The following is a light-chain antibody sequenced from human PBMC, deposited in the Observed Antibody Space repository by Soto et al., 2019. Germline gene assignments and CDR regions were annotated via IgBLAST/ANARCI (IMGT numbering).Light chain of an antibody. V-gene: IGKV3-15*01. CDR3: QHYNNWPPWT. Sequence: EIVMTQSPATLSVSPGERATFSCRASQSVSSNLALYQQKPGQAPRLLIYGASIRATGIPARFSGSGSGTEFTLTISSLQYEDFAVYYCQHYNNWPPWTFGQGTKVDIK. J-gene: IGKJ1*01. CDR2: GAS. CDR1: QSVSSN.